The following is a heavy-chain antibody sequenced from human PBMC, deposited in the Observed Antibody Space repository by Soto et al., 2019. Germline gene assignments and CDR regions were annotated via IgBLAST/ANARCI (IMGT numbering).Heavy chain of an antibody. CDR2: ISAGGDGT. CDR1: GFPFGNYH. CDR3: VKEGSGWYSRGPLDF. Sequence: GGSLRLSCEASGFPFGNYHMSWVRQAPGKGLEWVAGISAGGDGTTYADSVRGRFTISRDNSNNMLYLQMNSLRAEDAAKYYCVKEGSGWYSRGPLDFWGRGTMVTVSS. V-gene: IGHV3-23*01. D-gene: IGHD6-19*01. J-gene: IGHJ3*01.